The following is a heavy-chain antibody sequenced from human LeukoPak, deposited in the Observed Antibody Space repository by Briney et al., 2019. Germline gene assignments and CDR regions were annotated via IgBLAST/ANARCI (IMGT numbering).Heavy chain of an antibody. CDR1: GGSISSGDYY. V-gene: IGHV4-30-4*01. CDR3: ARNHHDSSGYSDSYYFDY. D-gene: IGHD3-22*01. J-gene: IGHJ4*02. Sequence: SETLSLTCTVSGGSISSGDYYWSWIRQPPGKGLEWVGYIYYSGNTYYNPSLKSRVTISVDTSKNQFSLKLSSVTAADTAVYYCARNHHDSSGYSDSYYFDYWGQGTLVTVSS. CDR2: IYYSGNT.